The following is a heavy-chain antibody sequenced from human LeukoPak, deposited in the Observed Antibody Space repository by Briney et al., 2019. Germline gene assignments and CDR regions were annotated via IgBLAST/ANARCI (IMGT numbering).Heavy chain of an antibody. Sequence: GGSLRLSCAASGFTFSDYYMSWIRQAPGKGLEWVSYISSSGSTIYYADSVKGRFTISRDNAKNSLYLQMNSLRAEDTAVYSCARGSRVRYYDSSGYCFGRLGWFDPWGQGTLVTVSS. CDR2: ISSSGSTI. CDR1: GFTFSDYY. CDR3: ARGSRVRYYDSSGYCFGRLGWFDP. D-gene: IGHD3-22*01. J-gene: IGHJ5*02. V-gene: IGHV3-11*04.